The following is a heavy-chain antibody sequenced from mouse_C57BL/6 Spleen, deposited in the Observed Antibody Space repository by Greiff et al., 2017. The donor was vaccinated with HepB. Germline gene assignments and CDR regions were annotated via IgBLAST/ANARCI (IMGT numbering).Heavy chain of an antibody. CDR2: IDPETGGT. CDR1: GYTFTDYE. CDR3: TRKEDYYGSSLAWFAY. Sequence: QVQLQQSGAELVRPGASVTLSCKASGYTFTDYEMHWVKQTPVHGLEWIGAIDPETGGTAYNQKFKGKAILTADKSSSTAYMELRSLTSEDSAVYYCTRKEDYYGSSLAWFAYWGQGTLVTVSA. J-gene: IGHJ3*01. D-gene: IGHD1-1*01. V-gene: IGHV1-15*01.